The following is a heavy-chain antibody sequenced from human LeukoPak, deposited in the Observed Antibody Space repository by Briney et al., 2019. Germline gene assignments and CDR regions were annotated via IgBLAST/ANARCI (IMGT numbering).Heavy chain of an antibody. Sequence: GGSLRLSCAASGFTFSDYYMSWIRQAPGKGLEWVSYISSSGSTIYYADSVKGRFTISRDNSKNTLYLQMNSLRAEDTAVYYCARDLPGIAVAGTRPLDYWGQGTLVTVSS. D-gene: IGHD6-19*01. V-gene: IGHV3-11*01. CDR2: ISSSGSTI. CDR3: ARDLPGIAVAGTRPLDY. J-gene: IGHJ4*02. CDR1: GFTFSDYY.